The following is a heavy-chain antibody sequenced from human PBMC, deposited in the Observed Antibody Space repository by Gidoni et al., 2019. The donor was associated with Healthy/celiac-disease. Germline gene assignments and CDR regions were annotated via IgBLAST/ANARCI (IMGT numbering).Heavy chain of an antibody. CDR2: IWYDGSNK. CDR1: GFTFSSYG. Sequence: QVQLVESGGGVVQPGRSLRLSCAAAGFTFSSYGMHWVRQAPGKGLEWVAVIWYDGSNKYYADSVKGRFTISRDNSKSTLYLQMNSLRAEDTAVYYCASTVTTARLAWYFDLWGRGTLVTVSS. CDR3: ASTVTTARLAWYFDL. D-gene: IGHD4-17*01. V-gene: IGHV3-33*01. J-gene: IGHJ2*01.